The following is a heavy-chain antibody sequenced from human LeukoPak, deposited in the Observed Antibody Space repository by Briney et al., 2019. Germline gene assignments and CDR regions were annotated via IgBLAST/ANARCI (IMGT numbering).Heavy chain of an antibody. CDR1: GGSISSYY. D-gene: IGHD3-16*01. V-gene: IGHV4-59*08. Sequence: ASETLSFTCTGSGGSISSYYWSWIRQPPGQGLEWIGYTYYSRSTNYNPSLKSRVTISVDTSKNQFFLKLSPVTAATTAVYCCARLSIMWPSISLDVWGKGTTVTVSS. CDR2: TYYSRST. J-gene: IGHJ6*04. CDR3: ARLSIMWPSISLDV.